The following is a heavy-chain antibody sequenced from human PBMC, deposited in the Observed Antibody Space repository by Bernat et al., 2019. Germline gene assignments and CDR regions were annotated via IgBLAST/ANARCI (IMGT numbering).Heavy chain of an antibody. D-gene: IGHD6-13*01. CDR2: IRSKANNYAT. Sequence: EVQLVESGGGLVQPGGSLKLSCVASGFTFSGSAMHWVRQASGKGLEWVGRIRSKANNYATVYAASVKGRFTISRDDSQSTAYLHMNSLKSEDTAVYFCTRLGIAAAGTDYWGQGTLVTVSS. CDR1: GFTFSGSA. J-gene: IGHJ4*02. CDR3: TRLGIAAAGTDY. V-gene: IGHV3-73*02.